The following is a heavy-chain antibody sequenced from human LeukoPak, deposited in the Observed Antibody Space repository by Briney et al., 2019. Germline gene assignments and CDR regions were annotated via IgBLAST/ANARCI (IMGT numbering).Heavy chain of an antibody. D-gene: IGHD1-7*01. CDR3: ARQTRGHDYGDY. J-gene: IGHJ4*02. CDR1: GGSISSSAYH. CDR2: IYYSGST. Sequence: SETLSLTCTVSGGSISSSAYHWGWIRQPPGKGLEWIGSIYYSGSTYYNPSLKSRVTISVDTSKNQFSLKLSSVTAADTAVYYCARQTRGHDYGDYWGQGTLVTVSS. V-gene: IGHV4-39*07.